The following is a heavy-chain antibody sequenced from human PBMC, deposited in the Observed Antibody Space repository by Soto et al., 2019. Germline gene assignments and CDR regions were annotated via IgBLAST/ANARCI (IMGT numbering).Heavy chain of an antibody. J-gene: IGHJ4*02. V-gene: IGHV1-69*01. CDR1: GGSFSNYA. CDR2: IIPIFGTT. D-gene: IGHD3-22*01. CDR3: AATPYYYDRSGSDVEYYFDY. Sequence: QVQLVQSGAEVKKPGSSVKVSCTASGGSFSNYAINWVRQAPGQGLEWMGGIIPIFGTTNHAQKFQARITVTADEFTSTAYMERSSLRSEDTAVYYCAATPYYYDRSGSDVEYYFDYWGQGTLVTVAS.